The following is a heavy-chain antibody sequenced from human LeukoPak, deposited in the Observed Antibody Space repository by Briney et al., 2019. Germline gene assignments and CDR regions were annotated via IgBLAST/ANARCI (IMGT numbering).Heavy chain of an antibody. V-gene: IGHV3-20*04. D-gene: IGHD1-26*01. CDR3: AKGFRRWELLTYYYYYYMDV. J-gene: IGHJ6*03. CDR2: INWNGGST. CDR1: GFTFDDYG. Sequence: GGSLRLSCAASGFTFDDYGMSWVRQAPGKGLEWVSGINWNGGSTGYADSVKGRFTISRDNAKNSLYLQMNSLRAEDTALYYCAKGFRRWELLTYYYYYYMDVWGKGTTVTVSS.